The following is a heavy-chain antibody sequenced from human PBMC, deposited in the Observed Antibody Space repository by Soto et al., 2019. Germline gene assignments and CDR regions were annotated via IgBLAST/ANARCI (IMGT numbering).Heavy chain of an antibody. CDR3: ARVGSTVPGWFDP. CDR1: GYSISSGYY. V-gene: IGHV4-38-2*01. Sequence: SETLSLTCAVSGYSISSGYYWGWIRQPPGKGLEWIGSIYHSGSTYYNPSLKSRVTISVDTSKNQFSLKLSSVTAADTAVYYCARVGSTVPGWFDPWGQGTLVTVSS. J-gene: IGHJ5*02. CDR2: IYHSGST. D-gene: IGHD3-10*01.